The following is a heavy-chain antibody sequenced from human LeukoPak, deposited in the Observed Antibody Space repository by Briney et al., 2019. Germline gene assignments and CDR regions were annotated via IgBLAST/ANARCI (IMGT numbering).Heavy chain of an antibody. Sequence: PGRSLRLSCAASGFTFSSYGMHWVRQAPGKGLEWVALIYYDGSNEYYADSVKGRFTISRDNSKNTLYLQMNSLRAEDTAMYYCAREGLREALDIWGQGTKVTVSS. CDR2: IYYDGSNE. D-gene: IGHD4-17*01. CDR3: AREGLREALDI. J-gene: IGHJ3*02. CDR1: GFTFSSYG. V-gene: IGHV3-33*08.